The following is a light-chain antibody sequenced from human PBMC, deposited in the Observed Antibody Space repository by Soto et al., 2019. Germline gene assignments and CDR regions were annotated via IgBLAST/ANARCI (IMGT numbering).Light chain of an antibody. CDR2: DVS. Sequence: QSALTQPRSVSGSPGQSVTISCTGTSSDVGGYDFVSWYRQHPGKAPKLMISDVSKRPSGVPDRFSGSKSGNTASLTISGLQAEDEADIYCCSYAGDLALFGGGTKVTVL. V-gene: IGLV2-11*01. CDR3: CSYAGDLAL. J-gene: IGLJ2*01. CDR1: SSDVGGYDF.